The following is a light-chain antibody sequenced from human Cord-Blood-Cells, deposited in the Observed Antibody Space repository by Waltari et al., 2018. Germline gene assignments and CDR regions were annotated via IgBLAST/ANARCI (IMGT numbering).Light chain of an antibody. CDR1: SSVLYSSNNKNY. Sequence: IVMTQSPDSLAVSLGGRAHINCKSSSSVLYSSNNKNYLAWYQQKPGQPPKLLIYWASSPETGVPDRFSGSGSGTDFTLTISSLQAEDVAVYYCQQYYSTPLTFGGGTKVEIK. J-gene: IGKJ4*01. V-gene: IGKV4-1*01. CDR3: QQYYSTPLT. CDR2: WAS.